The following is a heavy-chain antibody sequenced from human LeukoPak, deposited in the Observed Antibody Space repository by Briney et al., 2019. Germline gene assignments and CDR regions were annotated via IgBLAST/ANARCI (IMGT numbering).Heavy chain of an antibody. CDR2: IGGSCGSR. CDR1: GFTFRSYA. Sequence: GGSLRLSCAASGFTFRSYAMSWVRQAPGEGLEWVSAIGGSCGSRCYADSVKGRLTISRDNSKNTMYLQMNRLRAEDTAVYYGAKAGVGVYGKYLYFDYWGQGTLVTVSS. CDR3: AKAGVGVYGKYLYFDY. D-gene: IGHD1-26*01. J-gene: IGHJ4*02. V-gene: IGHV3-23*01.